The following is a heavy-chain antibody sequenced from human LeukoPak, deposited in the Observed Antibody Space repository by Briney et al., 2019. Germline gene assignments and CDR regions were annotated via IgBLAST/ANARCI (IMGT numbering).Heavy chain of an antibody. CDR3: ARDVGYSSGWYEGPVGSELDY. Sequence: ASVKVSCKASGYTFTSYGISWVRQAPGQGLEWMGWISAYNGNTDYAQKLQGRVTMTTDTSTSTAYMELRSLRSDDTAVYYCARDVGYSSGWYEGPVGSELDYWGQGTLVTVSS. V-gene: IGHV1-18*01. J-gene: IGHJ4*02. D-gene: IGHD6-19*01. CDR1: GYTFTSYG. CDR2: ISAYNGNT.